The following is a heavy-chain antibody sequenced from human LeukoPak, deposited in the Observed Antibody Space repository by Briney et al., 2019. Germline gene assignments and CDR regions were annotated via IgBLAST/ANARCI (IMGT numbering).Heavy chain of an antibody. CDR3: ARAPGYDFWSGYYRGYYYYGMDV. Sequence: SETLSPTRAVYGGGVSGYYWSWIRQPPGKGGEWVGGIKHNGRTNYNPSLKSRVTISVDTSKNQFSLKLSSVTAADTAVYYCARAPGYDFWSGYYRGYYYYGMDVWGQGTTVTVSS. CDR2: IKHNGRT. J-gene: IGHJ6*02. V-gene: IGHV4-34*01. CDR1: GGGVSGYY. D-gene: IGHD3-3*01.